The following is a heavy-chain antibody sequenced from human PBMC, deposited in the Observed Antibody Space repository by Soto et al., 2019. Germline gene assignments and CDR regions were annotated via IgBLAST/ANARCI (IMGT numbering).Heavy chain of an antibody. CDR2: VYYSGGA. D-gene: IGHD1-1*01. CDR1: GVSIHNSHSF. V-gene: IGHV4-39*01. Sequence: SETLSLTCAVSGVSIHNSHSFWGWIRQPPGKGLEFIANVYYSGGAHYNPSFKSRVTISVDTATNQVSLRMSSVTAADTAVYFCGRVVEGTTRHTDFDSWGQGTLVTVSS. J-gene: IGHJ5*01. CDR3: GRVVEGTTRHTDFDS.